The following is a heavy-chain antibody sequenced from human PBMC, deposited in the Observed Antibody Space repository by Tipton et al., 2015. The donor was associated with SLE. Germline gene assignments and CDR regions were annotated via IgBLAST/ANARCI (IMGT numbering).Heavy chain of an antibody. CDR3: ARDTFRYYGSGSYYDAFDI. Sequence: TLSLTCTVSGYSISIGFYWPWIRQAPGKGLEWIGGIYHSGSTYYNPSLKSRVTISVDTSKNQFSLKLSSVTAADTAVYYCARDTFRYYGSGSYYDAFDIWGQGTMVTVSS. J-gene: IGHJ3*02. CDR1: GYSISIGFY. CDR2: IYHSGST. D-gene: IGHD3-10*01. V-gene: IGHV4-38-2*02.